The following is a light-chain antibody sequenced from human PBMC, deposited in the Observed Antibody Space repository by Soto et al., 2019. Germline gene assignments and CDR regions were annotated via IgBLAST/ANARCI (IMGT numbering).Light chain of an antibody. Sequence: EIVLTQSPGTLSLSPGEGATLSCRASQSVSSSYLAWYQQKPGQAPSLLIYGASSRATGVPDRFSGSGSGTDFTLTISRLEPEDFAVYYCQQYGSSPSWTFGQGTKVEI. CDR2: GAS. J-gene: IGKJ1*01. V-gene: IGKV3-20*01. CDR1: QSVSSSY. CDR3: QQYGSSPSWT.